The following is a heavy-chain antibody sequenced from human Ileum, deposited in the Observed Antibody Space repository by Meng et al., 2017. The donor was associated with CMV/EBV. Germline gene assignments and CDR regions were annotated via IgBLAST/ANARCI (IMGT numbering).Heavy chain of an antibody. D-gene: IGHD6-13*01. Sequence: QVQQHESVRGLSEAAQTTALRCPVCGATSSGGEYYRSEIRQPPGKGLAWIGYIFFSGNTYYSPSLYNRLLKSLDTPSDHFSLKLFSVTPADTAVYYCAGYRIAALGILFDPWGHGTLVTVSS. CDR1: GATSSGGEYY. CDR3: AGYRIAALGILFDP. V-gene: IGHV4-30-4*08. J-gene: IGHJ5*02. CDR2: IFFSGNT.